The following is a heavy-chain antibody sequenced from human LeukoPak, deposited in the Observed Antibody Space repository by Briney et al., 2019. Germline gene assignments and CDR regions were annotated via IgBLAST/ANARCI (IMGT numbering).Heavy chain of an antibody. CDR1: GFTFSTHW. D-gene: IGHD1-26*01. CDR2: INHDGSDK. CDR3: ATDRHSGIYYGANY. V-gene: IGHV3-7*04. J-gene: IGHJ4*02. Sequence: GGSLRLSCSAPGFTFSTHWKSWGRQAPGKGLEWVANINHDGSDKYYVDSVKGRFTISRDNAKNSLYLQMNSLRAEDTAVYYCATDRHSGIYYGANYWGQGTLVTVSS.